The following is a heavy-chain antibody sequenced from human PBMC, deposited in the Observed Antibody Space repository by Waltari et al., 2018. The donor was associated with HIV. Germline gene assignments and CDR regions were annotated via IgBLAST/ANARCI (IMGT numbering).Heavy chain of an antibody. V-gene: IGHV3-74*03. J-gene: IGHJ2*01. D-gene: IGHD5-12*01. CDR1: GFTFSSYW. CDR3: TRVPEVEMATIWYFDL. Sequence: EVQLVESGGGLVEPGGPLRLSCAASGFTFSSYWMHWVRQAPGKGLVWCSGINSDGSGTKNAASVKDRFSISRDNAKNTLYLQMNTLRDEDTAVYYCTRVPEVEMATIWYFDLWGRGTLVTVSS. CDR2: INSDGSGT.